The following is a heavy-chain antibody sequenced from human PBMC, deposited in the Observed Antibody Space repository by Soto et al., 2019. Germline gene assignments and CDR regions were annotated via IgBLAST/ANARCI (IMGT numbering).Heavy chain of an antibody. CDR1: GDSVSRNSAA. CDR2: TYYRSKWYN. J-gene: IGHJ4*02. CDR3: AREMYTIRGSPFDY. Sequence: PSQPLSLTCAISGDSVSRNSAAWNWIRQSPSRGLEWLGRTYYRSKWYNDYAVSVKSRITVTPDTSKNQFSLHLNSVTPEDTAVYYCAREMYTIRGSPFDYWGQRTLVTVSS. D-gene: IGHD3-16*01. V-gene: IGHV6-1*01.